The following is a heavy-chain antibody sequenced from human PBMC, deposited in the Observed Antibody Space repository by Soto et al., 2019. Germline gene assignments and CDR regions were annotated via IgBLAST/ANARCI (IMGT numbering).Heavy chain of an antibody. CDR2: ISSSGSTI. J-gene: IGHJ4*02. D-gene: IGHD5-12*01. CDR1: GFTFSDYY. Sequence: QVQLVESGGGLVKPGGSLRLSCAASGFTFSDYYMSWIRQAPGKGLEWVSYISSSGSTIYYADAVKGRFTISRDNAKNSLHLQVNSLRAEDAAVYYRVSLAPPSAYWGQGTLVTVSS. CDR3: VSLAPPSAY. V-gene: IGHV3-11*01.